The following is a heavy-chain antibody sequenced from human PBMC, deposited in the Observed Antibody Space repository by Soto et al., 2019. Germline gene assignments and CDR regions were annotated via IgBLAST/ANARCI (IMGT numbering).Heavy chain of an antibody. CDR3: AREFQAKYCGGDCVNGFDP. CDR1: GYTFTSYG. V-gene: IGHV1-18*01. CDR2: ISAYNGNT. J-gene: IGHJ5*02. Sequence: GASVKVSCKASGYTFTSYGISWVRQAPGQGLEWMGWISAYNGNTNYAQKLQGRVTMTTDTSTSTAYMELRSLRSDDTAVYYCAREFQAKYCGGDCVNGFDPWGQGTLVTAPQ. D-gene: IGHD2-21*02.